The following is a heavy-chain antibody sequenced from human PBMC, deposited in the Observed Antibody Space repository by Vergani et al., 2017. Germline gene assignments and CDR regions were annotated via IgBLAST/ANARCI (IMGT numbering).Heavy chain of an antibody. V-gene: IGHV4-61*02. Sequence: QVQLQESGPGLVKPSQTLSLTCTVSGGSISSGSYYWSWIRQPAGKGLEWIGRIYTSGSPNYNPSLQSRVTISVDTSKNQFSLKLSSVTAADTAVYYCARAGGDYVDYYYGMDVWGQGTTVTVSS. D-gene: IGHD4-17*01. CDR1: GGSISSGSYY. CDR2: IYTSGSP. J-gene: IGHJ6*02. CDR3: ARAGGDYVDYYYGMDV.